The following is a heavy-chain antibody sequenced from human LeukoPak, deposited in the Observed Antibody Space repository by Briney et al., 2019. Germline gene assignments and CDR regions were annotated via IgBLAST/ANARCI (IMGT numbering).Heavy chain of an antibody. CDR2: IYFTWTT. Sequence: PSETLSLTCTVSGGSIIDYYLNWIRQPPGKRLEWMGYIYFTWTTHYNPSVESRGTISVDTSKNQFSLSLRTVTAADAAIYYCARHPRYGVNASAFDSWGQGTLVTVSS. D-gene: IGHD4-23*01. CDR1: GGSIIDYY. J-gene: IGHJ4*02. V-gene: IGHV4-59*08. CDR3: ARHPRYGVNASAFDS.